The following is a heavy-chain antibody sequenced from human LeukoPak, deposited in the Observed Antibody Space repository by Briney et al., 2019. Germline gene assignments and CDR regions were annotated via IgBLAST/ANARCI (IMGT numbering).Heavy chain of an antibody. CDR2: ISAYNGNT. CDR3: ARGGQQWLVLSPAEYFQH. D-gene: IGHD6-19*01. V-gene: IGHV1-18*01. J-gene: IGHJ1*01. CDR1: GYTFTSYG. Sequence: ASVKVSCKASGYTFTSYGISRVRQAPGQGLEWMGWISAYNGNTNYAQKLQGRVTMTTDTSTSTAYMELRSLRSDDTAVYYCARGGQQWLVLSPAEYFQHWGQGTLVTVSS.